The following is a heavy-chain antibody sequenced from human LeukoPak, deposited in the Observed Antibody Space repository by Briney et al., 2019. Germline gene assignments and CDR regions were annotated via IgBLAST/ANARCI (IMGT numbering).Heavy chain of an antibody. Sequence: GGSLRLACAASGFTFSSYSMSWVRQAPGKGLEWVAAISENGSHTYYADSVKGRFTIPRDNSKHTLYLQMNSLRAEDTAVYYCAKDSRPYYVVRSAYAYCFDFWGQGTMVTVSS. CDR1: GFTFSSYS. CDR3: AKDSRPYYVVRSAYAYCFDF. D-gene: IGHD3-3*01. CDR2: ISENGSHT. J-gene: IGHJ4*02. V-gene: IGHV3-23*01.